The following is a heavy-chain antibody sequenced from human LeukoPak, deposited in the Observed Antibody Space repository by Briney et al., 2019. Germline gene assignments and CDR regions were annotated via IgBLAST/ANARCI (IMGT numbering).Heavy chain of an antibody. J-gene: IGHJ3*02. Sequence: GGSLRLSCAASGFTFSSYAMSWVRQAPGKGLEWVSAISGSGGSTYYADSVKGRFNISRDNSKNTLYLQMNSLRAEDTAVYYCAKDVVVVAATLGAFDIWGQGTMVTVSS. CDR1: GFTFSSYA. CDR2: ISGSGGST. D-gene: IGHD2-15*01. V-gene: IGHV3-23*01. CDR3: AKDVVVVAATLGAFDI.